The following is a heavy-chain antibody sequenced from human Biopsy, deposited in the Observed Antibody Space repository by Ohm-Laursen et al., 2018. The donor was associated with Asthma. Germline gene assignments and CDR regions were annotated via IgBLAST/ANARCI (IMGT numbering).Heavy chain of an antibody. Sequence: ASVKVSCKISGYSLTDLSMHRVRQAPGQGLEWMGGHGHEEGGTVNARRFQGRVTMTEDTSTGTAYMELSSLSSDDTAVYYCASDFPKDYVRYNFQFWGQGTLVTVSS. V-gene: IGHV1-24*01. D-gene: IGHD4-17*01. CDR1: GYSLTDLS. J-gene: IGHJ4*02. CDR2: HGHEEGGT. CDR3: ASDFPKDYVRYNFQF.